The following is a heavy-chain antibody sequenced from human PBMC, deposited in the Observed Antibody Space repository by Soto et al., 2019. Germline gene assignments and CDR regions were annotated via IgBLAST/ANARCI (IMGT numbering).Heavy chain of an antibody. Sequence: GGSLRLSCEASGFIFSTYSMTWVRQVPGKGLEWVAAVSPSGDSTYYADSLKGRLTISRDNSKNTVFLHMNSLSADDTGLYYCVKEPDVWGQGISVTVSS. V-gene: IGHV3-23*01. CDR2: VSPSGDST. CDR1: GFIFSTYS. J-gene: IGHJ6*02. CDR3: VKEPDV.